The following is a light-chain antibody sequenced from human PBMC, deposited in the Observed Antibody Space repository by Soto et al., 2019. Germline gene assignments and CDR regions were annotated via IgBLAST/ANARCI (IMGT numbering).Light chain of an antibody. J-gene: IGKJ1*01. CDR1: QSLSSNS. CDR3: QQYGRSPPWA. Sequence: EIVLTRSPGTLSLSPGQRATLSCRASQSLSSNSLAWYQQKPGQAPRLLIYGASSRATGIPDRFSGSGSGTDFTLTISRLEPEDFAVYYCQQYGRSPPWAFGQGTKMEIK. CDR2: GAS. V-gene: IGKV3-20*01.